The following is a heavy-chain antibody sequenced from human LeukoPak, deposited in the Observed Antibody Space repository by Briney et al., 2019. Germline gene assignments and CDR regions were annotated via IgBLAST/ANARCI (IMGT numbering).Heavy chain of an antibody. V-gene: IGHV4-34*01. CDR3: ARVRPLITMVRGVISH. Sequence: PSETLSLTCAVYGGSFSGYYWSWIRQPPGKGREWIGEINHSGSTNYNPSLKRRVTISVATSNNQFSLKLSSVTAADTAVYYCARVRPLITMVRGVISHWGQGTLVTVSS. CDR1: GGSFSGYY. J-gene: IGHJ4*02. CDR2: INHSGST. D-gene: IGHD3-10*01.